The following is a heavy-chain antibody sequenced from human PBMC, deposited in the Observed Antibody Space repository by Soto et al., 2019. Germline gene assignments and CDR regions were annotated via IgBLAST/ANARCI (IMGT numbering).Heavy chain of an antibody. CDR2: LNPNTGDS. CDR1: GYTFTSYD. V-gene: IGHV1-8*01. Sequence: ASVKVSCKASGYTFTSYDIYWVRQATGQGLEWMGWLNPNTGDSAYAQKFQGRVSVTSDTSINTVHMELSSLRSEDTAVYYCARRAETNGWNGFGADKYYFDFWGQGTLVTVSS. D-gene: IGHD1-1*01. J-gene: IGHJ4*02. CDR3: ARRAETNGWNGFGADKYYFDF.